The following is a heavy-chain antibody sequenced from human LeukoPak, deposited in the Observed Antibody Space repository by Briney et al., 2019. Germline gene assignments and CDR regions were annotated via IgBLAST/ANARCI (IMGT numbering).Heavy chain of an antibody. CDR1: GDSVSSNSAA. J-gene: IGHJ5*02. CDR2: TYYRSKWYN. Sequence: SQTLSLTCAISGDSVSSNSAAWNWIRQSPSRGLEWLGSTYYRSKWYNDYAVSVKSRITINPDTSKNQFSLQLNSVTPEDTAVYYCARVTLYCSSTSCYSHWFDPWGQGTLVTVSS. D-gene: IGHD2-2*02. V-gene: IGHV6-1*01. CDR3: ARVTLYCSSTSCYSHWFDP.